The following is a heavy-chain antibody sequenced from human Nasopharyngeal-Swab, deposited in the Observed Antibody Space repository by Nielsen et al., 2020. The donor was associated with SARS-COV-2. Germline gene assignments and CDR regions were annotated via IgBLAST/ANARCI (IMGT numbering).Heavy chain of an antibody. CDR3: ARGGMGDSGSSPDFDY. D-gene: IGHD1-26*01. CDR1: GGSISSGGYY. CDR2: IYYSGST. V-gene: IGHV4-31*03. Sequence: SETLSLTCTVSGGSISSGGYYWSWIRQHPGKGLEWIGYIYYSGSTYYNPSLKSRVTISVDTSKNQFSLKLSSVTAADTAVYYCARGGMGDSGSSPDFDYWGQGTLVTVSS. J-gene: IGHJ4*02.